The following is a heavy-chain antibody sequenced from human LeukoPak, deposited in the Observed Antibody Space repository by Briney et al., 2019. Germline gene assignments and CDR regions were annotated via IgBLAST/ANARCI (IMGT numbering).Heavy chain of an antibody. CDR2: INPNSGGT. J-gene: IGHJ4*02. D-gene: IGHD2-2*02. V-gene: IGHV1-2*02. CDR1: GYTFTGYY. Sequence: ASVNVSCKASGYTFTGYYMHWVRQAPGQGLEWMGWINPNSGGTNYAQKFQGRVTMTRDTSISTAYMELSRLRSDDTAVYYCARPLEDIVVVPAAIGREGPYDYWGQGTLVTVSS. CDR3: ARPLEDIVVVPAAIGREGPYDY.